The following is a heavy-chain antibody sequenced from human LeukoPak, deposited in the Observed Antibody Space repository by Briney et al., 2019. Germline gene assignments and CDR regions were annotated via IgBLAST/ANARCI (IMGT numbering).Heavy chain of an antibody. CDR2: IWYDGSNK. V-gene: IGHV3-30*19. D-gene: IGHD3-10*01. J-gene: IGHJ6*02. CDR3: ARGLSVRGYYYYYYGMDV. CDR1: GFTFSSYG. Sequence: PGGSLRLSCAASGFTFSSYGMHWVRQAPGKGLEWVAVIWYDGSNKYYADSVKGRFTFSRDNSKNTLYLQMNSLRAEDTALYYCARGLSVRGYYYYYYGMDVWGQGTTVTVSS.